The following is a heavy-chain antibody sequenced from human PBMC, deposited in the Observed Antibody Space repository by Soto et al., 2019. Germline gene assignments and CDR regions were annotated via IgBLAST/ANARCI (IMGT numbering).Heavy chain of an antibody. Sequence: QVQLQESGPGLVKPSETLSLTCTVSGGSISNYYWSWIRQPPGKGLEWVGYIYYSGSTNFNPSLKSRVNIPVDRSKNQLTLKLNSVTAADTAVYYCARYFRGFDYWGQGTLVTVSS. CDR2: IYYSGST. CDR1: GGSISNYY. CDR3: ARYFRGFDY. J-gene: IGHJ4*02. V-gene: IGHV4-59*08.